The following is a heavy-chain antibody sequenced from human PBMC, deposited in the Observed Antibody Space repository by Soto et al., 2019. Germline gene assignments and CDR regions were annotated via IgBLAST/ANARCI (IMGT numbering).Heavy chain of an antibody. CDR3: ARGLSPPYSSSGLGY. CDR2: ISGGGGST. Sequence: GGSLRLSCAASGFNFNIFAMNWVRQAPGKGLEWVSGISGGGGSTYYADSVKGRFTISRDNSKNTLYLQMNSLRAEDTAVYYCARGLSPPYSSSGLGYWGQGTLVTVSS. D-gene: IGHD6-6*01. CDR1: GFNFNIFA. V-gene: IGHV3-23*01. J-gene: IGHJ4*02.